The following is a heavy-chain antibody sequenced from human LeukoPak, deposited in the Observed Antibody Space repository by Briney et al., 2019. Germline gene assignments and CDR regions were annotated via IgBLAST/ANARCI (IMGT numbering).Heavy chain of an antibody. Sequence: PSETLSLTCTVPGGSISSYYWSWIRQPPGKGLEWIGYIYYSGSNNYNPSLKSRVTISVDTSKNQFSLRLISVTAADTAVYYCARRGYYDGSGYNFFDQWGQGTLVTVTS. J-gene: IGHJ4*02. V-gene: IGHV4-59*08. CDR2: IYYSGSN. CDR1: GGSISSYY. CDR3: ARRGYYDGSGYNFFDQ. D-gene: IGHD3-22*01.